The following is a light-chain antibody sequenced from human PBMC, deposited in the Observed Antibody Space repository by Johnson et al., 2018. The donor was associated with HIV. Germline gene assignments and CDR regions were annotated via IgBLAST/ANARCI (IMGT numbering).Light chain of an antibody. V-gene: IGLV1-51*01. J-gene: IGLJ1*01. Sequence: QSVLTQPPSVSAAPGQKVTISCSGSSSNIANNYVSWYQQIPGTAPKLLIYDNNKRPSGIPDRFSGSKSGPSATLGITGLQTGDEADYYCGTWDSSPSAYVFGTGTKVTVL. CDR2: DNN. CDR3: GTWDSSPSAYV. CDR1: SSNIANNY.